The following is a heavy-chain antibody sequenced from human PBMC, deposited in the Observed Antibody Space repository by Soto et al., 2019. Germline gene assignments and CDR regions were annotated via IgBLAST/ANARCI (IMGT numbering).Heavy chain of an antibody. CDR3: ARPHQLPDAFDI. J-gene: IGHJ3*02. V-gene: IGHV1-18*01. D-gene: IGHD2-2*01. CDR2: ISAYNGNT. Sequence: ASVKVSCKASGYTFTSYGISWVRQAPGQGLEWMGWISAYNGNTNYAQKLQGGVTMTTDTSTSTAYMELRRLRSDDTAVYYCARPHQLPDAFDIWGQGTMVTVSS. CDR1: GYTFTSYG.